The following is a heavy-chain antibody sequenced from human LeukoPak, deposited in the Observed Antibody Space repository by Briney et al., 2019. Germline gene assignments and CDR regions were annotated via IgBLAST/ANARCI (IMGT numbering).Heavy chain of an antibody. V-gene: IGHV1-18*01. CDR3: ARTYYYGSGSYYNRSDP. J-gene: IGHJ5*02. D-gene: IGHD3-10*01. CDR2: ISAYNGNT. CDR1: GYTFTSYG. Sequence: ASVKVSCKASGYTFTSYGISWVRQAPGQGLEWMGWISAYNGNTNYAQKLQGRVTMSTDTPTSTAYMELRSLRSDDTAVYYCARTYYYGSGSYYNRSDPWGQGTLVTVSS.